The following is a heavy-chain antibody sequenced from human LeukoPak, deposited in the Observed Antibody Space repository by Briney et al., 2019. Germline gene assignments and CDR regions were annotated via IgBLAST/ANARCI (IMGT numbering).Heavy chain of an antibody. J-gene: IGHJ4*02. CDR3: AKGVSYFDY. CDR2: INSDGSTT. V-gene: IGHV3-74*01. CDR1: GFTFSGYW. Sequence: PGGSLRLSCAASGFTFSGYWMHRVRQAPGKGLVWVSRINSDGSTTSYADSVMGRFTISRDNAKNTLYLQMNSLRAEDTAVYYCAKGVSYFDYWGQGTLVTVSS.